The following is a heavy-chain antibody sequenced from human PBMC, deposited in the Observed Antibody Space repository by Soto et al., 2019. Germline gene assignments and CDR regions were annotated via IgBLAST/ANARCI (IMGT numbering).Heavy chain of an antibody. CDR2: ISYDGSNK. J-gene: IGHJ4*02. CDR3: AKERADILTGYYGS. D-gene: IGHD3-9*01. CDR1: GFTFSSHG. V-gene: IGHV3-30*18. Sequence: GGSLRLSCAASGFTFSSHGMHWVRQAPGEGLEWVAVISYDGSNKYYADSVKGRFTISRDNSKNTLYLQMNSLRAEDTAVYYCAKERADILTGYYGSWGQGTLVTVSS.